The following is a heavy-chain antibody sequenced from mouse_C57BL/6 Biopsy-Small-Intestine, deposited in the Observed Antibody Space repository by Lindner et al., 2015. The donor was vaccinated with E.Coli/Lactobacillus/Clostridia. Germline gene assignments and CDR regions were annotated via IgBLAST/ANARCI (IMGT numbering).Heavy chain of an antibody. D-gene: IGHD2-4*01. V-gene: IGHV10-1*01. Sequence: VQLQESGGGLVQPKGSLKLSCAASGFSFNSYAMNWVRQAPGKGLEWVARIRSKTNNYAAYSADSVKDRFTISRDDSENMLYLQMNNLKTEDSVMYYCVRQSDYGFDYWGQGTTLTVSS. J-gene: IGHJ2*01. CDR3: VRQSDYGFDY. CDR2: IRSKTNNYAA. CDR1: GFSFNSYA.